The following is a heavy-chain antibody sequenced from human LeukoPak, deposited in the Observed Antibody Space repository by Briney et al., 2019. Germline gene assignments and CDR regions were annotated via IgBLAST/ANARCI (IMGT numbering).Heavy chain of an antibody. V-gene: IGHV3-23*01. J-gene: IGHJ4*02. Sequence: PGGSLRLSCAASGFTFSSYGMSWVRQAPGKGLEWVSGISGSGGSTYYADSVKGRLTISRDNSKNTLYLQMNSLRAEDTAVYYCARDILVVAAYYFDYWGQGTLVTVSS. CDR1: GFTFSSYG. D-gene: IGHD2-15*01. CDR2: ISGSGGST. CDR3: ARDILVVAAYYFDY.